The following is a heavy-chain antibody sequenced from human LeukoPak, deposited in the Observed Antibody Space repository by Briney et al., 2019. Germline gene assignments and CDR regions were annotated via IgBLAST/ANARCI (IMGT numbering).Heavy chain of an antibody. Sequence: SVKVSCKASGGTFSSYAISWVRQAPGQGLEWMGGIIPIFGTANSAQKFQGRVTLTTDESTSTAYMELSGLRSEDTAVYYCAGSKVDTVYYYYMDVWGKGTTVTVSS. J-gene: IGHJ6*03. CDR2: IIPIFGTA. V-gene: IGHV1-69*05. CDR3: AGSKVDTVYYYYMDV. CDR1: GGTFSSYA. D-gene: IGHD5-18*01.